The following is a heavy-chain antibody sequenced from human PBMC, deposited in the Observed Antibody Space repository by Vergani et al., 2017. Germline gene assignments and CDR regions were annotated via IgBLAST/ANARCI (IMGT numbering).Heavy chain of an antibody. D-gene: IGHD2-2*01. J-gene: IGHJ6*02. V-gene: IGHV3-30*02. Sequence: QVQLVESGGGVVQPGGSLRLSCEASGSSFSTYGMHWVRQAPGRGLEWVAFLRYDGSNEYYGEAVKGRFIISRDNSKNMLSLEMHSLRPEDTAVYYCANSYCSSLSCYAFYGMDVWGQGTTVTVSS. CDR2: LRYDGSNE. CDR1: GSSFSTYG. CDR3: ANSYCSSLSCYAFYGMDV.